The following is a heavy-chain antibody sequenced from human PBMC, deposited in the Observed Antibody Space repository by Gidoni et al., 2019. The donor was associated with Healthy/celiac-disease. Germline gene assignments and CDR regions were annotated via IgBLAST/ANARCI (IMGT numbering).Heavy chain of an antibody. V-gene: IGHV4-34*01. CDR3: ARGKAGGYSYGDYYYGMDV. J-gene: IGHJ6*02. CDR2: INHSGST. D-gene: IGHD5-18*01. Sequence: QVQLQQWGAGLLKPSETLSLTCAVYGGSFSGYYWSWIRQPPGKGLEWIGEINHSGSTNYNPSLKSRVTISVDTSKNQFSLKLSSVTAADTAVYYCARGKAGGYSYGDYYYGMDVWGQGTTVTVSS. CDR1: GGSFSGYY.